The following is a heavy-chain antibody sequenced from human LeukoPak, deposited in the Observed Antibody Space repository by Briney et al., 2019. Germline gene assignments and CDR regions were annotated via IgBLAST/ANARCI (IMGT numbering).Heavy chain of an antibody. Sequence: PSETLSLTCIVSGGSISNNNYYWGWIRQPPGKGLELIGSIYYSESTYYNPALKSRVTISVDTSKNQFSLNLSSVTAADTAVYYCARQYYYGSGPSRPFDYWGQGTLVTVSS. J-gene: IGHJ4*02. CDR2: IYYSEST. CDR3: ARQYYYGSGPSRPFDY. D-gene: IGHD3-10*01. V-gene: IGHV4-39*01. CDR1: GGSISNNNYY.